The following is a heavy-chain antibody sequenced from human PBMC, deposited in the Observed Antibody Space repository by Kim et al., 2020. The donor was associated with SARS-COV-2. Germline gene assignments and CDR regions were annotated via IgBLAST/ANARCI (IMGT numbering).Heavy chain of an antibody. CDR3: AKALELATRAVGPFDH. V-gene: IGHV3-30*18. D-gene: IGHD1-7*01. J-gene: IGHJ4*01. Sequence: GGSLRLSCAASGFTFGNYGMHWVRQAPGKGLRWVPVIPFDGSNTYYPESVKCLATFSRDISKYTGSLQMSSLLAEDTAVYYCAKALELATRAVGPFDH. CDR1: GFTFGNYG. CDR2: IPFDGSNT.